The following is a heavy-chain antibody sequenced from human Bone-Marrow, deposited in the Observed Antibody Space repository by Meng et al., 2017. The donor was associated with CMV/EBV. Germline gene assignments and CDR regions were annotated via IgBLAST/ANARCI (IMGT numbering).Heavy chain of an antibody. CDR3: ARQYDYVWGLRYFDQ. V-gene: IGHV3-21*01. D-gene: IGHD3-16*01. CDR1: GFTFSSYS. J-gene: IGHJ4*02. Sequence: GGSLRLSCAASGFTFSSYSMNWVRQAPGKGLEWVSSISSSSSYIYYADSVKGRFTISRDNAKNSLYLQMNSLRGEDTAVYYCARQYDYVWGLRYFDQWGQGTLVTVSS. CDR2: ISSSSSYI.